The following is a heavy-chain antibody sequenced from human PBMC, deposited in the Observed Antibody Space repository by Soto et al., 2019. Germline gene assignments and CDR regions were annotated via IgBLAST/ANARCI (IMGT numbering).Heavy chain of an antibody. CDR3: WRVATISQKSVDY. D-gene: IGHD5-12*01. J-gene: IGHJ4*02. CDR1: GFTFSNAW. Sequence: GGSLRLSCAASGFTFSNAWMSWVRQAPGKGLEWVGRIKSKTDGGTTDYAAPVKGRFTISRDDSKNTLYLQMNSLKTEDTAVYYCWRVATISQKSVDYWGQGTMVTVSS. V-gene: IGHV3-15*01. CDR2: IKSKTDGGTT.